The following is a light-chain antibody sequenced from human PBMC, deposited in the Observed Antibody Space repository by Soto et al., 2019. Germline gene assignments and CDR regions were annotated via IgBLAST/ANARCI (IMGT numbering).Light chain of an antibody. V-gene: IGKV3-20*01. CDR3: QQYGSSGT. CDR2: GAS. Sequence: EIVLTQSPATLSLSPCERATLSSRASQSVSSNLAWYQQKPGQAPRLLIYGASTRATGIPDRFSGSGSGTDFTLTISRLEPEDFAVYYCQQYGSSGTFGQGTKVDNK. CDR1: QSVSSN. J-gene: IGKJ1*01.